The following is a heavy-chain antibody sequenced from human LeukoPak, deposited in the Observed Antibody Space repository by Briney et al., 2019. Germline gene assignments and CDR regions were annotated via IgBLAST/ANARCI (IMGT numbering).Heavy chain of an antibody. D-gene: IGHD3-10*01. Sequence: GGSLRLSCAASGFTFSSYWMHWVRQAPGKGLVWVSAMSGSGGSTYYADFVKGRFTISRDNSKNTLYLQMNSLRAEDTAVYYCAREVLEGDAFDIWGQGTMVTVSS. V-gene: IGHV3-23*01. CDR1: GFTFSSYW. CDR2: MSGSGGST. CDR3: AREVLEGDAFDI. J-gene: IGHJ3*02.